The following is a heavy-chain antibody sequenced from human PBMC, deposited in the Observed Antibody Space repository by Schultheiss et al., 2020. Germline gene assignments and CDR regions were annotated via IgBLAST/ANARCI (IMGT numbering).Heavy chain of an antibody. D-gene: IGHD4-11*01. CDR3: ARDLNDYSNFVGWFDP. CDR1: GFTFSSYW. V-gene: IGHV3-74*01. Sequence: GGSLRLSCAASGFTFSSYWMSWVRQAPGKGLEWVSRINSDGSSTSYADSVKGRFTISRDNAKNSLYLQMNSLRAEDTAVYYCARDLNDYSNFVGWFDPWGQGTLVTVSS. CDR2: INSDGSST. J-gene: IGHJ5*02.